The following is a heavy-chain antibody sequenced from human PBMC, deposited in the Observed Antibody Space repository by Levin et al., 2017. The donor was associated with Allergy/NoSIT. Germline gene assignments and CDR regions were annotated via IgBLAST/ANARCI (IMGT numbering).Heavy chain of an antibody. J-gene: IGHJ4*02. D-gene: IGHD2-2*03. CDR1: GGSISGGGYH. V-gene: IGHV4-31*03. CDR3: AREDGSTFDF. Sequence: SCTVSGGSISGGGYHWTWIRQHPEKGLEWIGYIYYSGSTFYNPSLKSRLMISVDTSKNQFSLNVSSVTAADTAVYYCAREDGSTFDFWGQGALVTFAS. CDR2: IYYSGST.